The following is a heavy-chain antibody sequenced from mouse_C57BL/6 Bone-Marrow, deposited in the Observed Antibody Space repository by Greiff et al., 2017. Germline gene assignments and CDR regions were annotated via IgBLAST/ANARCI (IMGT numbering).Heavy chain of an antibody. CDR1: GYTFTSYW. V-gene: IGHV1-53*01. J-gene: IGHJ4*01. D-gene: IGHD2-1*01. Sequence: QVQLQQPGPELVKPGASVKLSCKASGYTFTSYWMHWVKQRPGQGLEWIGNINPSNGGTNYNEKFKSKATLTVDKSSSTAYMQLSSLTSEDSAVYYCARERYGNYVDYAMDYWGQGTSVTVSS. CDR3: ARERYGNYVDYAMDY. CDR2: INPSNGGT.